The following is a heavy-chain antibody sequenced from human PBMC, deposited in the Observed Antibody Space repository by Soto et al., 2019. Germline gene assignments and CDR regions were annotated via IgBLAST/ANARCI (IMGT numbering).Heavy chain of an antibody. CDR2: VDYVGKS. CDR1: GGSISSTNFF. V-gene: IGHV4-39*01. CDR3: STYGLGMNV. J-gene: IGHJ6*02. Sequence: QLQLQESSPGLVKPSETLSLTCSVSGGSISSTNFFWGWIRQPPGKGLYFIGSVDYVGKSFYNPSLNSRVATPVETSKNQCSLKLSSETAANSADYYCSTYGLGMNVWGQGTTVTVSS. D-gene: IGHD3-16*01.